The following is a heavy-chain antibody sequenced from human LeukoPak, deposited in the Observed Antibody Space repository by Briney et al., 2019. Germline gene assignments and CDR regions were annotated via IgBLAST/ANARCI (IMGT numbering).Heavy chain of an antibody. J-gene: IGHJ5*02. D-gene: IGHD3-9*01. V-gene: IGHV1-8*01. Sequence: ASVKVSCKASGYTFTSYDINWVRQATGQGLEWMGWMNPNSGNTGYAQKFQGRVTMTRNTSISTAYMELSSLRSEDTAVYYCARSRDILTGLVWFDPSGQGTLVTVSS. CDR2: MNPNSGNT. CDR1: GYTFTSYD. CDR3: ARSRDILTGLVWFDP.